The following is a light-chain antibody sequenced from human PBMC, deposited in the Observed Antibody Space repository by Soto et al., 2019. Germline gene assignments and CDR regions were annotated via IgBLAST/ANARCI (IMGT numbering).Light chain of an antibody. CDR3: QQYYSTPRT. CDR2: WAS. J-gene: IGKJ3*01. CDR1: QSVLYSSNNKNY. Sequence: DIVMTQSPDSPAVSLGERATINCKSSQSVLYSSNNKNYLAWYQQKPGQPPKLLIYWASTRESGVPDRFSGSGSGTDFTLTISSLQAEDVAVYYCQQYYSTPRTFGPGTKVDIK. V-gene: IGKV4-1*01.